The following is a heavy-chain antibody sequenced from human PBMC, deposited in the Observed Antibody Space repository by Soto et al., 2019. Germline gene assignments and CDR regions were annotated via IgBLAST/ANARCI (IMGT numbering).Heavy chain of an antibody. V-gene: IGHV4-30-4*08. D-gene: IGHD6-13*01. Sequence: PSETLSLTCTVSGDSITSGVHYWSWIRQLPGKGLEWIGYIFYSGPTYYNPSLKSRVAISVDTSKNQFSLKLSSVTAADTAVYYCAPYWQHGFDYWGQGTLVTVSS. J-gene: IGHJ4*02. CDR2: IFYSGPT. CDR3: APYWQHGFDY. CDR1: GDSITSGVHY.